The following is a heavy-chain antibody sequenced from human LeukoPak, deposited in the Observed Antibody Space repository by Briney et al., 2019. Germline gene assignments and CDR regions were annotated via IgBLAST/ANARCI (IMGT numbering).Heavy chain of an antibody. CDR1: GITVSSNY. CDR3: ARDLHGSRDV. J-gene: IGHJ6*04. V-gene: IGHV3-74*01. CDR2: INPDATTT. Sequence: GGSLRLSCAASGITVSSNYMNWVRQAPGRGLEWVSRINPDATTTNYADSVKGRFTISRDNAKNTLYLQMDSLRTEDTAVYYCARDLHGSRDVWGKGTTVTVSS. D-gene: IGHD3-10*01.